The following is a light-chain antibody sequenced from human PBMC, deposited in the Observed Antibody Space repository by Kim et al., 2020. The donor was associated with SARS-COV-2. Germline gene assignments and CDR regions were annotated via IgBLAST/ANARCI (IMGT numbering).Light chain of an antibody. J-gene: IGLJ3*02. V-gene: IGLV3-1*01. Sequence: ISPGQTACIPCSVDKLGDKYACWYQQTPGPSPVLFIYQDSKRPSGIPVRFSGSNSGNTATLTISGTQAMDEADYYCQAWDSSTAVFGGGTQLTVL. CDR1: KLGDKY. CDR3: QAWDSSTAV. CDR2: QDS.